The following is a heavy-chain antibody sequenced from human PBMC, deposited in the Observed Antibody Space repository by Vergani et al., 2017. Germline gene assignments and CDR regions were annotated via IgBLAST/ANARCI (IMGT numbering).Heavy chain of an antibody. D-gene: IGHD4-17*01. J-gene: IGHJ3*02. V-gene: IGHV3-30*18. CDR2: ISYDGSNK. Sequence: QVQLVESGGGVVQPGRSLRLSCAASGFTFSSYGMHWVRQAPGKGLEWVAVISYDGSNKYYADSVKGRFTISRDNSKNTLYLQMNSLRAEDTAVYYCANDPSVDGDYEGAFDIWGQGTMVTVSS. CDR1: GFTFSSYG. CDR3: ANDPSVDGDYEGAFDI.